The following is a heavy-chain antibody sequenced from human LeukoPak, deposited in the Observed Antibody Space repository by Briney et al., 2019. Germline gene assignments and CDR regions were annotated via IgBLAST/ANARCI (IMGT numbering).Heavy chain of an antibody. J-gene: IGHJ4*02. V-gene: IGHV1-2*02. CDR2: INPNSGGT. Sequence: GASVKVSCKASGYTFTAYYIHWVRQAPGQGLEWMGWINPNSGGTNYAQKFQGRVTMTRDTSISTAYMELSRLRSDDTAVYYCARGEAGIAVAGMFTIDYWGQGTLVTVSS. CDR3: ARGEAGIAVAGMFTIDY. D-gene: IGHD6-19*01. CDR1: GYTFTAYY.